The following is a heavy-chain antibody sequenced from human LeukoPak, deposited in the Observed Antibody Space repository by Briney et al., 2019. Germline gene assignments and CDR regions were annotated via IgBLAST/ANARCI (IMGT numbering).Heavy chain of an antibody. J-gene: IGHJ4*02. CDR2: ISYDGSNE. V-gene: IGHV3-30*04. CDR3: ARAEWPHCDSDHCHRRGLYFDY. Sequence: GGSLRLSCAASGFTFGAYAMHWVRQSPGKGLEWVALISYDGSNEWYADSVKGRFTISRDSAKNSLFLQVNSLRDEDTAMYYCARAEWPHCDSDHCHRRGLYFDYWGQGTLVTVSS. CDR1: GFTFGAYA. D-gene: IGHD3-3*01.